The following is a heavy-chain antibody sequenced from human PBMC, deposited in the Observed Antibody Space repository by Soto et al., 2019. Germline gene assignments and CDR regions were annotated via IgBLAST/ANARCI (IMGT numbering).Heavy chain of an antibody. D-gene: IGHD6-19*01. CDR2: ISGSSNTI. V-gene: IGHV3-48*01. Sequence: EVQLVESGGGLVQPGGSLRLSCAASGFTFSSYSMNWVRQAPGKGLEWVSYISGSSNTIYYADSVKGRFIISRDNAKNSLYLQMNSLRAEDTAVYYCARDPVNSSGWYLGFGCWGQGTLVTVSS. J-gene: IGHJ4*02. CDR1: GFTFSSYS. CDR3: ARDPVNSSGWYLGFGC.